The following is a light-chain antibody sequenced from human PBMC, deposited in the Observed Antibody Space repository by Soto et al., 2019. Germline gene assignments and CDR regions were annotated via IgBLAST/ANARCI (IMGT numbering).Light chain of an antibody. Sequence: DIQMTQSPSTLSASVGDRVTITCRASQSLNSWLAWYQQKPGKAPKLLLYKASSLESGVPSRFSGGGSGTEFTLTLSSLQPEDFGTYYCQQYDTSPLTFGGGTKVEMK. CDR3: QQYDTSPLT. CDR2: KAS. V-gene: IGKV1-5*03. J-gene: IGKJ4*01. CDR1: QSLNSW.